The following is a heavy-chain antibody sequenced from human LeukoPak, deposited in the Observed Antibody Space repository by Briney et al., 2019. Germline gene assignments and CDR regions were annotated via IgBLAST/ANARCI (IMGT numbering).Heavy chain of an antibody. J-gene: IGHJ4*02. CDR3: AKGSATSRPYYFDY. CDR1: GFTFSSYA. D-gene: IGHD2-2*01. V-gene: IGHV3-23*01. CDR2: ITDSGGDT. Sequence: GGSLRLSCAASGFTFSSYAMSWVRQAPGEGLEWVSAITDSGGDTYHAESVKGRFTISRDNSKNTLYLQMNSLRAEDTAVYYCAKGSATSRPYYFDYWGQGILVTVSS.